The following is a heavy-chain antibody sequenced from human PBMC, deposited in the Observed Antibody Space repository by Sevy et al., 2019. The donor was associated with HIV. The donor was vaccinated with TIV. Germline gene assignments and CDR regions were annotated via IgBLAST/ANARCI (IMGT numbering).Heavy chain of an antibody. CDR2: ISYDGSNK. J-gene: IGHJ4*02. Sequence: GGSLRLSCAASGFTFSSYAMHWVRQAPGKGLEWVAVISYDGSNKYYAGSVKGRFTITRDNSKHTLYLQMNSLRAEETAVYYCARDKGWFAELLFGPFDYWGQGTLVTASS. D-gene: IGHD3-10*01. CDR1: GFTFSSYA. CDR3: ARDKGWFAELLFGPFDY. V-gene: IGHV3-30-3*01.